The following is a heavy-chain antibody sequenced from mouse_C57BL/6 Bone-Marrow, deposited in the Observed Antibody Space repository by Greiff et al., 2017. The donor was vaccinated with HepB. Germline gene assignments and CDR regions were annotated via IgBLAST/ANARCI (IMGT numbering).Heavy chain of an antibody. J-gene: IGHJ3*01. V-gene: IGHV5-4*01. CDR1: GFTFSSYA. CDR2: ISDGGSYT. Sequence: EVMLVESGGGLVKPGGSLKLSCAASGFTFSSYAMSWVRQTPEKRLEWVATISDGGSYTYYPDNVKGRFTISRDNAKNNLYLQMSHLKSEDTAMYYCARDLNWDEAYWGQGTLVTVSA. CDR3: ARDLNWDEAY. D-gene: IGHD4-1*01.